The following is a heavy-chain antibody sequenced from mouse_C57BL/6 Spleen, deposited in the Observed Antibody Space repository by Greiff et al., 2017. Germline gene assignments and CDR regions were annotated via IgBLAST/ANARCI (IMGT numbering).Heavy chain of an antibody. CDR2: ISDGGSYT. Sequence: EVKLVESGGGLVKPGGSLKLSCAASGFTFSSYAMSWVRQTPEKRLEWVATISDGGSYTYYPDNVKGRFTISRDNAKNNLYLQMSHLKSEDTAMYYCAREGYYGSSYWYFDVWGTGTTVTVSS. D-gene: IGHD1-1*01. J-gene: IGHJ1*03. CDR1: GFTFSSYA. V-gene: IGHV5-4*01. CDR3: AREGYYGSSYWYFDV.